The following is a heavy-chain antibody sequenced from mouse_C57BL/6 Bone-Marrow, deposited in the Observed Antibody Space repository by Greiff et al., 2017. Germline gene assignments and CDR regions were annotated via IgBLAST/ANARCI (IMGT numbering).Heavy chain of an antibody. J-gene: IGHJ4*01. CDR1: GYTFTSYG. CDR3: ARELTGSMDY. D-gene: IGHD4-1*01. CDR2: IDPNSGGT. Sequence: VQLQQPGAELVKPGASVKLSCKASGYTFTSYGMHWVKQRPGRGLAWIGRIDPNSGGTKYNEKFKGKATLTVDKPSSTANTPLSSLPSEDSAVYYCARELTGSMDYWGQGTSVTVSS. V-gene: IGHV1-72*01.